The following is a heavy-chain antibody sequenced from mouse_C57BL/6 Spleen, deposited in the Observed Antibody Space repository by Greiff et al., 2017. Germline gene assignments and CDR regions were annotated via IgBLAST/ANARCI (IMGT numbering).Heavy chain of an antibody. CDR1: GFSLTSYG. CDR3: ARNFYDGYYYWYFDV. J-gene: IGHJ1*03. Sequence: VQLKESGPGLVQPSQSLSITCTVSGFSLTSYGVHWVRQSPGKGLEWLGVIWSGGSTDYNAAFISRLSISKDNSKSQVFFKMNSLQADDTAIYYCARNFYDGYYYWYFDVWGTGTTVTVSS. D-gene: IGHD2-3*01. V-gene: IGHV2-2*01. CDR2: IWSGGST.